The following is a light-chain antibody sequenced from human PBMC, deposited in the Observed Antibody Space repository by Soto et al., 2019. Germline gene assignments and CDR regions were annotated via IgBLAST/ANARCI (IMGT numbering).Light chain of an antibody. CDR2: GAS. V-gene: IGKV3-20*01. J-gene: IGKJ1*01. Sequence: EIVMTQSPATLSVSPGERATLSCRASQSVSSIYLAWFQQKPGQAPRFLIYGASNRATGIPDRFSGSGSGTDFTLTISRLEPEDFAVYYCQQYGSSPWTFGQGTKVDIK. CDR1: QSVSSIY. CDR3: QQYGSSPWT.